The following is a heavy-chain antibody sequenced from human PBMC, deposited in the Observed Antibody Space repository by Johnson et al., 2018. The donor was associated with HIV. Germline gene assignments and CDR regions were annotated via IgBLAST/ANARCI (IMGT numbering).Heavy chain of an antibody. V-gene: IGHV3-23*04. D-gene: IGHD3-10*01. CDR3: AIGRGEFPRHAFDI. J-gene: IGHJ3*02. Sequence: EVQLVESGGGLVQPGGSLRLSCAASGFTFSSYAMKWVRQAPGKGLEWVSALSGSDDSTYYADSVKGRFTISKDNSRNTLFLHMNSLRADDTAVYYCAIGRGEFPRHAFDIWGQGTMVTVSS. CDR2: LSGSDDST. CDR1: GFTFSSYA.